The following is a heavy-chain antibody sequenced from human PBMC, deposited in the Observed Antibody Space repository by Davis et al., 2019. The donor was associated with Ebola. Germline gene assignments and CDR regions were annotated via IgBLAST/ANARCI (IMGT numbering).Heavy chain of an antibody. CDR1: GFTFSSYA. D-gene: IGHD2-15*01. CDR2: ISYDGSNK. CDR3: ARDQVGYCSGGSCYSGVDY. J-gene: IGHJ4*02. Sequence: GESLKISCAASGFTFSSYAMHWVRQAPGKGLEWVAVISYDGSNKYYADSVKGRFTISRDNSKNTLYLQMNSLRAEDTAVYYCARDQVGYCSGGSCYSGVDYWGQGTLVTVSS. V-gene: IGHV3-30-3*01.